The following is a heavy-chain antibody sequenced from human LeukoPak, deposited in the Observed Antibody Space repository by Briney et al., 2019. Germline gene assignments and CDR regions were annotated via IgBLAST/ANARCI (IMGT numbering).Heavy chain of an antibody. CDR3: AYSYGGHWGGWYGY. D-gene: IGHD5-18*01. J-gene: IGHJ4*02. Sequence: ASVKVSCKASGGTFSSYAISWVRQAPGQGLEWMGRIIPILGIANYAQKFQCRVTITADKSTSTAYMELSSLRSEDTAVYYCAYSYGGHWGGWYGYWGQGTLVTVSS. CDR2: IIPILGIA. V-gene: IGHV1-69*04. CDR1: GGTFSSYA.